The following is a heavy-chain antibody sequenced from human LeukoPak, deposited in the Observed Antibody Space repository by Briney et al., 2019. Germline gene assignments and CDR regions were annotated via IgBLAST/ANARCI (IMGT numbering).Heavy chain of an antibody. CDR3: ARQNSGNHYTIDY. D-gene: IGHD1-26*01. Sequence: GASVKVSCKASGYTFTTYAMHWVRQAPGQRLEWMGWINVGNGNTKYSQKFQGRVTITRDTSASTAYMEVSRLRSEDTAVYYCARQNSGNHYTIDYWGQGTLVTVSS. J-gene: IGHJ4*02. CDR1: GYTFTTYA. CDR2: INVGNGNT. V-gene: IGHV1-3*01.